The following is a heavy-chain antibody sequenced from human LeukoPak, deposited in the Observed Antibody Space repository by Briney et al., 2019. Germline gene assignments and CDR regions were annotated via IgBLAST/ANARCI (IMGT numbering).Heavy chain of an antibody. Sequence: QPGGSLRISCAASGFTFSRYSMNWVRQAPGKGLEWVSYISDTSRTIYYADSVQGRFTISRDNAKNTVYLQMNSLRSEDTAVYYCAMLYYYDSSGFRAVDYWGQGTLVTVSS. CDR1: GFTFSRYS. CDR2: ISDTSRTI. D-gene: IGHD3-22*01. V-gene: IGHV3-48*01. J-gene: IGHJ4*02. CDR3: AMLYYYDSSGFRAVDY.